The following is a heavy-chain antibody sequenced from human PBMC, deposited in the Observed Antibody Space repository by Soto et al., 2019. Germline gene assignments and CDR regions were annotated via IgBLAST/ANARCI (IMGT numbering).Heavy chain of an antibody. V-gene: IGHV1-18*01. CDR3: ARDGDCSGGSCYFFVR. CDR2: ISAYNGNT. CDR1: GYTFTSYG. J-gene: IGHJ1*01. D-gene: IGHD2-15*01. Sequence: QVQLVQSGAEVKKPGASVKVSCKASGYTFTSYGISWVRQAPGQGLEWMGWISAYNGNTNYAQKLQGRVTMTTDTSTSTAYRERRSLRSADTAVYYGARDGDCSGGSCYFFVRWGQGSLVTVSS.